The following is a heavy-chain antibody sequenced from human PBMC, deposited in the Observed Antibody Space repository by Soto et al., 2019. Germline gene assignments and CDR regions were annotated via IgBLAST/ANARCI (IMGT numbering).Heavy chain of an antibody. CDR2: IYYSGST. D-gene: IGHD3-10*01. CDR1: GGSISSYY. V-gene: IGHV4-59*01. CDR3: ARGGMVRGVGIGY. Sequence: QVQLQESGPGLVKPSETLSLTCTVSGGSISSYYWSWIRQPPGKGLEWIGYIYYSGSTNYNPSLKSRVTISVDTSKNQFSLKLSSVTAADTAVYYCARGGMVRGVGIGYWGQGTLVTVSS. J-gene: IGHJ4*02.